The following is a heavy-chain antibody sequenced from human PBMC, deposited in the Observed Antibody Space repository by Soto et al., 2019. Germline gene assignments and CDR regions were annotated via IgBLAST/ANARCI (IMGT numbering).Heavy chain of an antibody. CDR1: GGTFSTYA. V-gene: IGHV1-69*13. CDR3: ARGVNYDSSGYYYFY. J-gene: IGHJ4*02. Sequence: SVKVSCKASGGTFSTYAIDWVRQAPGQGLEWMGGIIPLFGTAKYAQSFQGRITITADESTNTAYMELRSLRSQDTAAYYCARGVNYDSSGYYYFYWGQGTLVTAPQ. CDR2: IIPLFGTA. D-gene: IGHD3-22*01.